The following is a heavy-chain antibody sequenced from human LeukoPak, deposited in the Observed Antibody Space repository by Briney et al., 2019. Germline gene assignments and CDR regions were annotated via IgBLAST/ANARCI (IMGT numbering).Heavy chain of an antibody. CDR2: IYHSGST. Sequence: SETLSLTCTVSGGSISSGTYYWAWIRQPPGKGLEWIGTIYHSGSTYYNPSLKSRVTISVDTSKNQFSLNLTSLTAADTAVYYCARDRKYYYHMDVWGKGTTVTVSS. D-gene: IGHD1-14*01. V-gene: IGHV4-39*07. J-gene: IGHJ6*03. CDR3: ARDRKYYYHMDV. CDR1: GGSISSGTYY.